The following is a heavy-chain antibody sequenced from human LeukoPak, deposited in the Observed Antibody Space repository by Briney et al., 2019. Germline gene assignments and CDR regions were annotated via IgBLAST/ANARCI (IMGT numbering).Heavy chain of an antibody. CDR2: MNPNSGNT. CDR1: RYTFTSDD. Sequence: ASVKVSCKASRYTFTSDDINWVRQATGQGLEWMGWMNPNSGNTGYAQKFQGRVTITRNTSISTAYMELSSLRSEDTAVYYCARGKIAARRGSWFDPWGQGTLVTVSS. V-gene: IGHV1-8*02. D-gene: IGHD6-6*01. J-gene: IGHJ5*02. CDR3: ARGKIAARRGSWFDP.